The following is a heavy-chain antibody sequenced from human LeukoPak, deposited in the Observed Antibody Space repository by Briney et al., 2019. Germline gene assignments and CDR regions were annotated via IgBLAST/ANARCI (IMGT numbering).Heavy chain of an antibody. V-gene: IGHV3-30*18. D-gene: IGHD3-22*01. CDR2: ISYDGSNK. J-gene: IGHJ3*02. Sequence: PGRSLRLSCAASGFTFSSYGMHWVRQAPGKGLEWVAVISYDGSNKYYADSVKGRFTISRDNSKNTLYLQMNSLRAEDTAVYYCAKDLYYDSSGYYSPQAFDIWGQGTMVTVSS. CDR3: AKDLYYDSSGYYSPQAFDI. CDR1: GFTFSSYG.